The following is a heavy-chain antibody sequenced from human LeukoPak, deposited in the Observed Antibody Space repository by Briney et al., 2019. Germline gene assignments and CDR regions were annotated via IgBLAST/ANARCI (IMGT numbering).Heavy chain of an antibody. V-gene: IGHV1-8*01. CDR2: MNPNSGNT. Sequence: ASVKVSCKASGYTFTSYDINWVRQATGQGLEWMGWMNPNSGNTGYAQKFQGRVTMTRNTSISTAYMELGSLRSEDTAVYYCARGRRFLEWLSDYWGQGTLVTVSS. J-gene: IGHJ4*02. CDR1: GYTFTSYD. D-gene: IGHD3-3*01. CDR3: ARGRRFLEWLSDY.